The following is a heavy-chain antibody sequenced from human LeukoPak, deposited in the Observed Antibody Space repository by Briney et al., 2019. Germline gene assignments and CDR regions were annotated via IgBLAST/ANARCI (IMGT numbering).Heavy chain of an antibody. V-gene: IGHV3-30-3*01. CDR2: VSRDGTDV. D-gene: IGHD1-26*01. CDR3: ARVVYSAHFDY. Sequence: TGGSLRLSCAASGFTNYAMHWVRQAPGKGLEWVAVVSRDGTDVFYADSLQGRLTISRDNSKDTVFLQMNSLRAEDTAVYYCARVVYSAHFDYWGQGTLVTVSS. CDR1: GFTNYA. J-gene: IGHJ4*02.